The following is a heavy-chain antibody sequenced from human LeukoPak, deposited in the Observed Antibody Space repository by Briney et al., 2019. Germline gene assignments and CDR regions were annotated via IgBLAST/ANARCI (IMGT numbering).Heavy chain of an antibody. J-gene: IGHJ4*02. D-gene: IGHD3-10*01. CDR1: GYTFTYYY. Sequence: ASVTVSFKASGYTFTYYYMHWVRQAPGQGREWMGWINPNSGGTNHAQKFQGRVTMTRDTSISTAYMELSRLRSDDTAVYYCARDRPLDADDYYGFYYFDYWGQGTLVTVSS. V-gene: IGHV1-2*02. CDR2: INPNSGGT. CDR3: ARDRPLDADDYYGFYYFDY.